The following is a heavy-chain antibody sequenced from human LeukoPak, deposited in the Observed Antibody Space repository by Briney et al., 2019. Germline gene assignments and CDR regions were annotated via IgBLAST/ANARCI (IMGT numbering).Heavy chain of an antibody. CDR2: ISGSGGST. Sequence: GGSLRLSCAASGFTFSSYAMNWVRQAPGRGLEWVSAISGSGGSTFYADSVKGRFTISRDNSKSTLYLQMNSLRAEDTAVYYCARGYSTGGFQYWGQGTLVTVSS. D-gene: IGHD6-19*01. V-gene: IGHV3-23*01. CDR1: GFTFSSYA. CDR3: ARGYSTGGFQY. J-gene: IGHJ1*01.